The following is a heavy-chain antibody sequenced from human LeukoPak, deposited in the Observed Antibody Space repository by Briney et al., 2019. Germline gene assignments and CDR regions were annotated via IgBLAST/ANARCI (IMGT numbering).Heavy chain of an antibody. CDR2: ISSSSNYI. V-gene: IGHV3-21*01. CDR1: GFTFSSYN. J-gene: IGHJ4*02. Sequence: GGSLRLSCAASGFTFSSYNMNWVRQAPGKGLEWVSSISSSSNYIYYADSLKGRFTISRDNAKNSLYLQMNSLRAEDTAVYYCGRDEACSRTSWYWSHSDYWGQGTLGT. D-gene: IGHD2-2*01. CDR3: GRDEACSRTSWYWSHSDY.